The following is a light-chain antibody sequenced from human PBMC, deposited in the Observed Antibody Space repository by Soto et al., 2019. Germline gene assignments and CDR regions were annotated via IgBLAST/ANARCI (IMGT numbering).Light chain of an antibody. CDR1: STDIGTYNS. V-gene: IGLV2-8*01. CDR2: EVS. Sequence: QSVLTQPASVSGSPGRSITISCTGTSTDIGTYNSVSWYQQHPGKAPKLMIYEVSKRPSGVPDRFSGSKSGNTASLTVSGLQPEDEADYYCSSYAGSNKSVFGTGTKVTVL. CDR3: SSYAGSNKSV. J-gene: IGLJ1*01.